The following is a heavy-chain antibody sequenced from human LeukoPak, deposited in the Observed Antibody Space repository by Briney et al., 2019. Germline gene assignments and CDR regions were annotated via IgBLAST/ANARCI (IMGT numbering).Heavy chain of an antibody. CDR1: GFTFSSYA. J-gene: IGHJ4*02. V-gene: IGHV3-23*01. Sequence: GGSLRLSCAASGFTFSSYAMSWVRQAPGKGLEWGSAISGSGGGTYYTDSVKGRFTISRDNSKNTLYVQMNSLRAEDTAIYYCAKEYDSSGFFDYWGQGTLVTVSS. CDR3: AKEYDSSGFFDY. D-gene: IGHD3-22*01. CDR2: ISGSGGGT.